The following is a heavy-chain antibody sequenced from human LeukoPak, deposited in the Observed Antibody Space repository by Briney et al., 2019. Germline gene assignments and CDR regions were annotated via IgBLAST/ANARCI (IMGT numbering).Heavy chain of an antibody. V-gene: IGHV4-4*02. CDR1: GGSISNTNW. Sequence: SETLSLTCDVSGGSISNTNWWSWVRQPPGQGLEWIGGVSLAGQTNYNPSLNGRVTMSLDESSNQLSLKLTSVTAADTAIYYCSRKSGAFCPFGHWGQGTLVIVPS. D-gene: IGHD1-26*01. J-gene: IGHJ4*02. CDR3: SRKSGAFCPFGH. CDR2: VSLAGQT.